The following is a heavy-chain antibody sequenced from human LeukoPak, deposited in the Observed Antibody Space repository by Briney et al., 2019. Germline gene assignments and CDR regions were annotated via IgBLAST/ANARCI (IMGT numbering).Heavy chain of an antibody. D-gene: IGHD5-24*01. V-gene: IGHV4-39*01. Sequence: SETLSLTCTVSGGSISSSSYYWGWIRQPPGKGLEWIGSIYYSGSTYYNPSLKSRVTISVDTSKNQFSLKLSSVTAADTAAYYCARHAQEIYMDVWGKGTTVTVSS. CDR2: IYYSGST. J-gene: IGHJ6*03. CDR3: ARHAQEIYMDV. CDR1: GGSISSSSYY.